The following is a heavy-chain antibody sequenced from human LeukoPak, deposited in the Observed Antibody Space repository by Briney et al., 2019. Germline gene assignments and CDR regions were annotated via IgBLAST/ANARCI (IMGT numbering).Heavy chain of an antibody. J-gene: IGHJ6*02. CDR3: ARGTMVRGVIRYYYYGMDV. D-gene: IGHD3-10*01. CDR1: GDSVSSNSAA. CDR2: TYYRSKWYN. V-gene: IGHV6-1*01. Sequence: SQTLSLTCAISGDSVSSNSAAWTWIRQSPSRGLEWLGRTYYRSKWYNDYAVSVKSRITINPDTSKNQFSLQLNSVTPEDTAVYYCARGTMVRGVIRYYYYGMDVWGQGTTVTVSS.